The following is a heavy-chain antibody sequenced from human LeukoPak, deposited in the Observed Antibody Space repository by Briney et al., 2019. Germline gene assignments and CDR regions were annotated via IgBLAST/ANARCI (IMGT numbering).Heavy chain of an antibody. D-gene: IGHD3-10*01. V-gene: IGHV3-23*01. CDR3: AKRVYGSGSYSDALYYYYGMDV. J-gene: IGHJ6*02. CDR1: GFTFTSYA. CDR2: ITGSGGST. Sequence: GGSLRLSCAAPGFTFTSYAMSWVRQAPGKGLEWVSAITGSGGSTYYADSVQGRFIISRDNSKNTLYLQMNSLRAEDTAVYYCAKRVYGSGSYSDALYYYYGMDVWGQGTTVTVSS.